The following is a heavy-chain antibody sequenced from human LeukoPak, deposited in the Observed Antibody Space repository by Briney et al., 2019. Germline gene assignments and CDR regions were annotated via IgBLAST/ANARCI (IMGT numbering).Heavy chain of an antibody. J-gene: IGHJ6*02. CDR3: GTWASYHGLDV. Sequence: PGGSLRLSCVASGFTLDAYAMHWVRQARGKGLEWVSHINADGGRTYYADSVKGRFTISRDNSKNSLYLEMTSLRAEDSALYYCGTWASYHGLDVWGRGTTVTVSS. D-gene: IGHD1-26*01. V-gene: IGHV3-43*02. CDR1: GFTLDAYA. CDR2: INADGGRT.